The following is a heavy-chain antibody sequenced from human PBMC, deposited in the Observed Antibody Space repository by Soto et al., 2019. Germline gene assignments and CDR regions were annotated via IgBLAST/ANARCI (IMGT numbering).Heavy chain of an antibody. J-gene: IGHJ6*02. D-gene: IGHD2-21*02. CDR1: AGSISSCGYY. Sequence: SETLYLTCTVSAGSISSCGYYWIWIRRHRWRGVEWIGYIYYSGSTYYNPSLKSRVTISVGTSKNQFSLKLSSVTAADTAVYYCARGGCGGDCFPYYYYYYGMDVWGQGATVTVSS. V-gene: IGHV4-31*03. CDR3: ARGGCGGDCFPYYYYYYGMDV. CDR2: IYYSGST.